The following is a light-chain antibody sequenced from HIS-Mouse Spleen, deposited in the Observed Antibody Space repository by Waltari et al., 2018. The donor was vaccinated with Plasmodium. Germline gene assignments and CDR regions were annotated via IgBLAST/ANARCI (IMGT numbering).Light chain of an antibody. J-gene: IGLJ1*01. V-gene: IGLV2-14*01. CDR2: EVR. Sequence: QSALTQPASVSGSPGQSITISCTGTSSDVGGYNYVSWYQQPPGKAPKLMISEVRNRPSWVSNCFSGSKSGNRASLTISGLQAQDEADYYCSSYTSSSTLVFGTGTKVTVL. CDR3: SSYTSSSTLV. CDR1: SSDVGGYNY.